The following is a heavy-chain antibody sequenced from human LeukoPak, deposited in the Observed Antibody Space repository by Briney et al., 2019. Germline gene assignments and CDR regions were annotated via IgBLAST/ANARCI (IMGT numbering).Heavy chain of an antibody. CDR2: IKSDGSST. J-gene: IGHJ6*02. CDR1: GFTFSSHR. V-gene: IGHV3-74*01. CDR3: ARRLLDYYGMDV. Sequence: GGTLRLSCAASGFTFSSHRMNWVRQAPGKGLVWVSHIKSDGSSTRYADSVKGRFTISRDNAKNTLYLQMNSLRAEDTAVYYCARRLLDYYGMDVWGQGTTVTVPS.